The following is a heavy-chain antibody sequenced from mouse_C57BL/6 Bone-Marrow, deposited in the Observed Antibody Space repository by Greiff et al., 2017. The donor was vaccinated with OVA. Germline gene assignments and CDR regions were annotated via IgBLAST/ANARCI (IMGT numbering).Heavy chain of an antibody. J-gene: IGHJ2*01. Sequence: VQLQQSGAELVRPGASVKLSCTASGFNIKDAYMHWVKQRPEQGLEWIGWIDPENGDTEYASKFQGKATITADTSSNTAYLQLSSLTSEDTAVYYCTTGSEVDYWGQGTTLTVSS. CDR2: IDPENGDT. CDR1: GFNIKDAY. V-gene: IGHV14-4*01. CDR3: TTGSEVDY.